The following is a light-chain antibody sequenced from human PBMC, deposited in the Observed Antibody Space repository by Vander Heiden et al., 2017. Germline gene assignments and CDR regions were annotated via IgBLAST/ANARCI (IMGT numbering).Light chain of an antibody. J-gene: IGKJ2*01. Sequence: DIQMTQSPSSLSASVGDRVTITCRASQSISNSLNWYQQKPGKAPKLLIYAASNLQSGVPSRFSGSGSATDFTLTISSLQPEDFATYYCQQSYSNPRTFGQGTKLEI. V-gene: IGKV1-39*01. CDR3: QQSYSNPRT. CDR2: AAS. CDR1: QSISNS.